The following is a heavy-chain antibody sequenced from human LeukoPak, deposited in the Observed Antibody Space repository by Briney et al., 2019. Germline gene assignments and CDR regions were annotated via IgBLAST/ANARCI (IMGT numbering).Heavy chain of an antibody. CDR3: AKDRRGPAAGTWYFES. D-gene: IGHD6-13*01. V-gene: IGHV3-23*01. J-gene: IGHJ4*02. Sequence: GGSLRLSCAASGFTFSSNAMGWVRQAPGKGLEWVSAITASAASTYYADSVKGRSTISRDNSKNTLYLQMNSLRAEDTAIYYCAKDRRGPAAGTWYFESWGQGNLVTVSS. CDR1: GFTFSSNA. CDR2: ITASAAST.